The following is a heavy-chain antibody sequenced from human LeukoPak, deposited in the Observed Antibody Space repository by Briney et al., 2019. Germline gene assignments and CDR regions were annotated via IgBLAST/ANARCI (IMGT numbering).Heavy chain of an antibody. CDR3: ARVVDILTGHDTALDY. Sequence: ASVKVSCKASGYTFSGYYIHWVRQAPGQGLEWMGWINPNTGGTNFAQNFQGRVTMTTVTSISTAYMELSRLRSDDTALYYCARVVDILTGHDTALDYWGQGTLVTVSS. CDR1: GYTFSGYY. D-gene: IGHD3-9*01. J-gene: IGHJ4*02. V-gene: IGHV1-2*02. CDR2: INPNTGGT.